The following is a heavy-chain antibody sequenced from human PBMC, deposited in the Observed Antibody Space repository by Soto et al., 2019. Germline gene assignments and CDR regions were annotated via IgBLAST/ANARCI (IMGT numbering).Heavy chain of an antibody. V-gene: IGHV1-18*04. D-gene: IGHD2-2*01. CDR1: GYTFTSYG. CDR3: ARGPRYCSTTTCFSGVTWFDP. J-gene: IGHJ5*02. CDR2: ISSYNGNT. Sequence: GASVKVSCKASGYTFTSYGISWVRQAPGQGLEWMGWISSYNGNTNYAQKVQGRVTLTTDTSTGTTYMEPRSLRSDDTAVYYCARGPRYCSTTTCFSGVTWFDPWGQGTLVTVSS.